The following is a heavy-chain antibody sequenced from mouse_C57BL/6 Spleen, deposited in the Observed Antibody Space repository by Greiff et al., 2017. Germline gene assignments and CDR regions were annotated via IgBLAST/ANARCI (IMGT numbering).Heavy chain of an antibody. J-gene: IGHJ2*01. CDR3: ARDRHYFDY. CDR2: IDPSDSYT. Sequence: QVQLQQPGAELVMPGASVKLSCKASGYTFTSYWMHWVKQRPGQGLEWIGEIDPSDSYTNYNQQFKGKSTLTVDKSSSTAYMQLSSLTSEDSAVYYCARDRHYFDYWGQGTTLTVSS. CDR1: GYTFTSYW. V-gene: IGHV1-69*01.